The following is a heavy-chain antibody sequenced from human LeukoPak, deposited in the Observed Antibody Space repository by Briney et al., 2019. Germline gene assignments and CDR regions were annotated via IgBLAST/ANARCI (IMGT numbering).Heavy chain of an antibody. Sequence: HSLAWTVYAGSISRYYSGCVRQPPGKGLEWIASIYTSGGTNNNTSLKRRATTPVDTSKKKLSLKLSSLTAPQTALYYCPRHLPKPANGGNLYYMDVWGEGTTVTVSS. CDR3: PRHLPKPANGGNLYYMDV. D-gene: IGHD4-23*01. CDR1: AGSISRYY. V-gene: IGHV4-59*08. J-gene: IGHJ6*03. CDR2: IYTSGGT.